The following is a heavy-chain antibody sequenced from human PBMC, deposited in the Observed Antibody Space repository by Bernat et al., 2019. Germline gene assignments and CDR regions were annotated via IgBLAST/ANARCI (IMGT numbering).Heavy chain of an antibody. V-gene: IGHV3-7*03. Sequence: EVQLVESGGGLVQPGGSLRLSCAASGFTFSTSYMSWVRQAPGKGLEWVADIKQDGSATFYVGSMKGRFTISRDNAKDSLYLQMNSLRAEDTAVYYCARDSWQDSSQFDYWGQGTLVTVSS. CDR2: IKQDGSAT. D-gene: IGHD6-13*01. CDR1: GFTFSTSY. J-gene: IGHJ4*02. CDR3: ARDSWQDSSQFDY.